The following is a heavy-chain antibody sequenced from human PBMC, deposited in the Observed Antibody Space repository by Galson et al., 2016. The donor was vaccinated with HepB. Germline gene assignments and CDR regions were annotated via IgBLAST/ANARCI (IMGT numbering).Heavy chain of an antibody. CDR1: GDSVSSGTYF. CDR2: VVYIGST. D-gene: IGHD2-8*02. V-gene: IGHV4-61*01. Sequence: SETLSLTCTVSGDSVSSGTYFWSWIRQPPGKGLEWIGHVVYIGSTSYNPSLESRATISIDISKNQFSLRLSFVTAADTALYYCARVAYCSYSNGYVHHWGQGTLVAVSS. CDR3: ARVAYCSYSNGYVHH. J-gene: IGHJ1*01.